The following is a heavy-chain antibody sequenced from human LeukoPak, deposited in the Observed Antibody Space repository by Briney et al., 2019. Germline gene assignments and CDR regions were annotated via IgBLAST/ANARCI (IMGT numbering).Heavy chain of an antibody. CDR3: AELGSGSYYVNY. D-gene: IGHD1-26*01. Sequence: GGSLRLSCAASGFTVSSNYMSWVRQAPGKGLEWVSVIYSGGSTYYADSVKGRFTISRDNSKNTLYLQMNSLRAEDTAVYYCAELGSGSYYVNYWGQGTLSPSPQ. J-gene: IGHJ4*02. CDR2: IYSGGST. CDR1: GFTVSSNY. V-gene: IGHV3-66*01.